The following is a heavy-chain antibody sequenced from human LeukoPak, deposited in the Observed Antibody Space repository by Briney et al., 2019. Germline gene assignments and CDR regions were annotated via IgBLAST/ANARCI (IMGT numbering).Heavy chain of an antibody. J-gene: IGHJ4*02. CDR3: ARGYYDFWSGYFDY. Sequence: PGGSLRLSCAAPGFTFSSYAMHWVRQAPGKGLEWVAVISYDGSNKYYADSVKGRFTISRDNSKNTLYLQMNSLRAEDTAVYYCARGYYDFWSGYFDYWGQGTLVTVSS. V-gene: IGHV3-30-3*01. D-gene: IGHD3-3*01. CDR2: ISYDGSNK. CDR1: GFTFSSYA.